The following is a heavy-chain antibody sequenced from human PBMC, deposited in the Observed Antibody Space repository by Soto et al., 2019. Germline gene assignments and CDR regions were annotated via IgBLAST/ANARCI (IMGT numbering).Heavy chain of an antibody. J-gene: IGHJ4*02. CDR2: ISSSGSTI. CDR1: GFTFSSYE. D-gene: IGHD6-13*01. CDR3: ARVHSSSWYVMDY. V-gene: IGHV3-48*03. Sequence: GGSLRLSCAASGFTFSSYEMNWVRQAPGKGLEWVSFISSSGSTIYYADSVKGRFTISRDNAKNSLYLQMNSLRAEDTAVYYCARVHSSSWYVMDYWGQGTLVTVSS.